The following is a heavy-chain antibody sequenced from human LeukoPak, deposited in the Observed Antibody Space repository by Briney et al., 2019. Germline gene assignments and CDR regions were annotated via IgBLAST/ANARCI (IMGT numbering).Heavy chain of an antibody. J-gene: IGHJ4*02. CDR2: IRYDGSNE. CDR3: AKDNGYSSGWLDY. CDR1: GFSFSGYG. Sequence: GGSLRLSCAASGFSFSGYGMHWVRQAPGKGLEWVAFIRYDGSNEYYADSVKGRFTISRDKSKNTLSLQMNGLRVEDTAVYYCAKDNGYSSGWLDYWGQGTLVTVSS. V-gene: IGHV3-30*02. D-gene: IGHD6-19*01.